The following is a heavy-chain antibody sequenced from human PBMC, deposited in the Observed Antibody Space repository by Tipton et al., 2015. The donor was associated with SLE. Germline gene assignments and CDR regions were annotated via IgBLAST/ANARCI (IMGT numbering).Heavy chain of an antibody. CDR3: VRVPRTFYYDYSGHFDY. CDR2: IYYTMSA. D-gene: IGHD3-22*01. Sequence: TLSLTCTVSGGSISSADYYWSWIRQHPGKGLEWIGYIYYTMSAYYNPSLKSRVIISLDTSKNHFSLKLSSVTAADTAVYYCVRVPRTFYYDYSGHFDYWGPGTLVTVSS. V-gene: IGHV4-31*03. CDR1: GGSISSADYY. J-gene: IGHJ4*02.